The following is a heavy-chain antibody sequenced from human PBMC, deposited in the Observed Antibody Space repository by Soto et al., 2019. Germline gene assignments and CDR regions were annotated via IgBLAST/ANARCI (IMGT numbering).Heavy chain of an antibody. D-gene: IGHD3-10*01. CDR2: INPNSGGT. V-gene: IGHV1-2*04. CDR1: GYTFTGYY. J-gene: IGHJ5*02. Sequence: ASVKVSCKASGYTFTGYYMHWVRQAPGQGLEWMGWINPNSGGTNYAQKFQGWVTMTRDTSISTAYMELSRLRSDDAAVYYCARGITMVRGVIHNWCDPWGQGTLVTVSS. CDR3: ARGITMVRGVIHNWCDP.